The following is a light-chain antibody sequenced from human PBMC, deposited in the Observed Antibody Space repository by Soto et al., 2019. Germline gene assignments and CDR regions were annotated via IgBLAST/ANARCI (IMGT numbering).Light chain of an antibody. CDR3: QSYENSRTGFYV. CDR1: SSDIGAGFD. J-gene: IGLJ1*01. V-gene: IGLV1-40*01. CDR2: GNT. Sequence: QSVLTQPPSVSGAPGQRVTISCTGSSSDIGAGFDVHWYQHHPGTAPKLLIYGNTNRPSGVPGRFSGSKSGTSASLVITGLQAEDEADYYCQSYENSRTGFYVFGTGTKLTVL.